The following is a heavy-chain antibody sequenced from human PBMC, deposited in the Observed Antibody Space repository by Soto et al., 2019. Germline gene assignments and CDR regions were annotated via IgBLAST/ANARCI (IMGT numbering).Heavy chain of an antibody. V-gene: IGHV1-2*02. CDR1: GYTFTGYY. CDR3: ATKMETIFGVGHKQAFDI. CDR2: INPNSGGT. Sequence: ASVKVSCKASGYTFTGYYMHWVRQAPGQGLEWMGWINPNSGGTNYAQKFQGRVTMTRDTSISTAYMELSRLRSDDTAVYYCATKMETIFGVGHKQAFDIWGQGTMVTV. J-gene: IGHJ3*02. D-gene: IGHD3-3*01.